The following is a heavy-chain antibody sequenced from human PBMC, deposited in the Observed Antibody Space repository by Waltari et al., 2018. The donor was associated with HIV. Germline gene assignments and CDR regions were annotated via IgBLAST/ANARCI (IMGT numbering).Heavy chain of an antibody. CDR2: ISWNSGSI. J-gene: IGHJ4*02. V-gene: IGHV3-9*01. CDR3: AKDNDYYDSSGYFDY. Sequence: EVQLVESGGGLVQPGRSLRLSCAASGFTFDDYAMHWVRQAPGKGLAWVSGISWNSGSIGYADSVKGRFTISRDNAKNSLYLQMNSLRAEDTALYYCAKDNDYYDSSGYFDYWGQGTLVTVSS. CDR1: GFTFDDYA. D-gene: IGHD3-22*01.